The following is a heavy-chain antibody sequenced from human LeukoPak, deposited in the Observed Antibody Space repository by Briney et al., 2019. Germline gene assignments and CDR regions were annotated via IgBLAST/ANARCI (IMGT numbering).Heavy chain of an antibody. CDR2: ISAYNGNT. J-gene: IGHJ5*02. D-gene: IGHD3-22*01. V-gene: IGHV1-18*01. CDR1: GYTFTSYG. CDR3: ARDELTYYYDSSGYSA. Sequence: ASVKVPCKASGYTFTSYGISWVRQAPGQGLEWMGWISAYNGNTNYAQKLQGRVTMTTDTSTSTAYMELRSLRSDDTAVYYCARDELTYYYDSSGYSAWGQGTLVTVSS.